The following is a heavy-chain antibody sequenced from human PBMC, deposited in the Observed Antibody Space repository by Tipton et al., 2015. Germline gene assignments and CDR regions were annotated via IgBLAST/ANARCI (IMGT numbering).Heavy chain of an antibody. D-gene: IGHD2-15*01. CDR1: GFTVSSNY. J-gene: IGHJ4*02. V-gene: IGHV4-4*02. Sequence: GSLRLSCAASGFTVSSNYMSWVRQPPGKGLEWIGEIHHGGSTNYNPSLKSRVTMSVDTSKNQFSLHLSSVTAADTAVYYCARKRVMAAAAFDYWGQGTLVTVSS. CDR3: ARKRVMAAAAFDY. CDR2: IHHGGST.